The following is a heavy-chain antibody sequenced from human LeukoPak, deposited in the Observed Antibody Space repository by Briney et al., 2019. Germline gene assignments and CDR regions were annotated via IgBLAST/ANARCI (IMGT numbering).Heavy chain of an antibody. CDR2: ITGRGDTT. CDR3: AKAIKSRKKDTIRYFDWLPLDY. D-gene: IGHD3-9*01. V-gene: IGHV3-23*01. Sequence: PGGSLRLSCGASGFTMSTYAMSWVRQAPGRGLEWVSGITGRGDTTYYADSVKGRFTISRDNSKNTLYLQMNSLRAEDTAVYYCAKAIKSRKKDTIRYFDWLPLDYWGQGTLVTVSS. CDR1: GFTMSTYA. J-gene: IGHJ4*02.